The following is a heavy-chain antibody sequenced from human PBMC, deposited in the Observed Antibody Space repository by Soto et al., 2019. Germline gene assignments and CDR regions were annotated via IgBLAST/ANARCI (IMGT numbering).Heavy chain of an antibody. D-gene: IGHD3-3*01. J-gene: IGHJ4*02. CDR1: GGSISSYY. V-gene: IGHV4-59*01. CDR3: ARSREHITSVKGGYFDY. Sequence: SETLSLTCTVSGGSISSYYWSWIRQPPGKGLEWIGYIYYGGSINYNPSLKSRVIISVDTSKNQFSVKLSSVTAADTAVYYCARSREHITSVKGGYFDYWGQGTLVTVSS. CDR2: IYYGGSI.